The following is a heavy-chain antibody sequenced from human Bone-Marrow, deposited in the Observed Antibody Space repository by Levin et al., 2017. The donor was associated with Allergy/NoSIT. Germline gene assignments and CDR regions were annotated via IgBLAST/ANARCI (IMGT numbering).Heavy chain of an antibody. V-gene: IGHV4-59*01. D-gene: IGHD3-16*02. CDR1: GGSISGFY. CDR2: IHYSGST. CDR3: ARGLAETSRYTHGY. Sequence: SQTLSLTCTVSGGSISGFYWSWIRQPPGKGLEWIGHIHYSGSTSYNPSLKSRVTISTDTPKNQFSLKLTSVTAADTAVYFCARGLAETSRYTHGYWGQGTLVTVSS. J-gene: IGHJ4*02.